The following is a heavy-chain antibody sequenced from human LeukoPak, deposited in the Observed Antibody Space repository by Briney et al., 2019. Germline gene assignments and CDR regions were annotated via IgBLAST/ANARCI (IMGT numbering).Heavy chain of an antibody. CDR1: RFSFTNYC. J-gene: IGHJ4*02. Sequence: GESLKISCKASRFSFTNYCIGWVRQMPGKGLEWMGIICPGDSDTRYSPSFQGQVTISADKSISTAYLQWSSLKASDTAMYYCALRSGYDYDYWGQGTLVTVSS. V-gene: IGHV5-51*01. CDR3: ALRSGYDYDY. CDR2: ICPGDSDT. D-gene: IGHD5-12*01.